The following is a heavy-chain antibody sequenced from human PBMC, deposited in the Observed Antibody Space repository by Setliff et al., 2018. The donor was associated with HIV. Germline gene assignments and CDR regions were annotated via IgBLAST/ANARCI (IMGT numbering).Heavy chain of an antibody. CDR1: GGTFSGYA. CDR2: IIPIFGTA. J-gene: IGHJ6*03. CDR3: ARGEKRFLEWLPLDYYYYYYMDV. V-gene: IGHV1-69*13. Sequence: SVKVSCKASGGTFSGYAISWVRQAPGQGLELMGGIIPIFGTANYAQKFQGRVTITADESTSTAYMGLSSLRSEDTAVYYCARGEKRFLEWLPLDYYYYYYMDVWGKGITVTVSS. D-gene: IGHD3-3*01.